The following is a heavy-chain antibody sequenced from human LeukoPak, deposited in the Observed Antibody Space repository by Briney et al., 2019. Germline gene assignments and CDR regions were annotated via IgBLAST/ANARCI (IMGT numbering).Heavy chain of an antibody. V-gene: IGHV4-39*01. CDR2: IYHSRST. J-gene: IGHJ4*02. Sequence: PSGTLSLTCAVSGGSISTSSYYWGWIRQPPGKGLEWIGSIYHSRSTYHNASLKSRATISADTSKNQFSLKLSSVTAADTAVYYCARHRWMEVYGSGSYYVDYWGQGTLVTVSS. CDR3: ARHRWMEVYGSGSYYVDY. CDR1: GGSISTSSYY. D-gene: IGHD3-10*01.